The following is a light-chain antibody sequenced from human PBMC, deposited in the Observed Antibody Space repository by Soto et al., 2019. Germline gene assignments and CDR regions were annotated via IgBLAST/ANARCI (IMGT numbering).Light chain of an antibody. Sequence: EIVLTQSPGTLSLSPGDRATLSCRASERIGTYLAWYQQKPGQAPRLLIYDASNRATGVPARFSGTGSGTDFTLTISRLEPEDFAVYYCQQYVSSVTFGQGTKVEIK. V-gene: IGKV3-20*01. CDR2: DAS. J-gene: IGKJ1*01. CDR1: ERIGTY. CDR3: QQYVSSVT.